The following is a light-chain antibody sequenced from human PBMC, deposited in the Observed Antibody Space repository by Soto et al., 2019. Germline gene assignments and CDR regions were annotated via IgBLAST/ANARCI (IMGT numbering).Light chain of an antibody. CDR2: GNT. Sequence: QSALTQPPSVSGAPGQRVTISCTGSSSNIGSGYDVHWYQQLPGTAPKLLVYGNTNRPSGVPDRFSGSKSGTSASLAITGLQAEDEADYYCQSYDNNLSGWVFGGGTKLTVL. J-gene: IGLJ3*02. CDR1: SSNIGSGYD. CDR3: QSYDNNLSGWV. V-gene: IGLV1-40*01.